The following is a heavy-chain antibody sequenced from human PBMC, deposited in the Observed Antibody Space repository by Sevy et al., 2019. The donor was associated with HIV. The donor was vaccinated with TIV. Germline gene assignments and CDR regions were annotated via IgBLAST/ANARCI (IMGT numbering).Heavy chain of an antibody. CDR3: ARDLPHLLPWELSRGSDF. D-gene: IGHD3-16*01. J-gene: IGHJ4*02. V-gene: IGHV3-30*04. CDR2: ISHDEIHK. CDR1: GFTFSNYA. Sequence: GGSLRLSCTAYGFTFSNYAVHWVRQAPGKGLEWVAIISHDEIHKDFADSERGRVSISSDTSKNTIYLQMNSLRPEDTAVYYCARDLPHLLPWELSRGSDFWGQGTLVTVSS.